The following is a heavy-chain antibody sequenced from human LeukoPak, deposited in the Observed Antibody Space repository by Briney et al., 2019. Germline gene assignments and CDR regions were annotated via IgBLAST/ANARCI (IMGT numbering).Heavy chain of an antibody. CDR2: VSSSSSYI. V-gene: IGHV3-21*04. J-gene: IGHJ4*02. CDR1: GFTFSSYS. CDR3: AKGYLLTVTTPFDY. D-gene: IGHD4-17*01. Sequence: GGSLRLSCAASGFTFSSYSMNWVRQAPGKGLEWVSSVSSSSSYIYYADSVKGRFTISRDNAKNSLYLQMNSLRPEDTALYYCAKGYLLTVTTPFDYWGQGTLVTVSS.